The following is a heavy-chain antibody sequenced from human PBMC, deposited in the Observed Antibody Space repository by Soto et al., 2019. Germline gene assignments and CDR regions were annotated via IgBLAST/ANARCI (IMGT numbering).Heavy chain of an antibody. D-gene: IGHD6-13*01. V-gene: IGHV5-51*01. J-gene: IGHJ6*02. CDR1: GYSFTSYW. CDR2: IYPGDSDT. CDR3: ARHSGAGSSWTPNYYGMDV. Sequence: GESLKISCKGSGYSFTSYWIGWVRQMPGKGLEWMGIIYPGDSDTRYSPSFQGQVTISADKSISTAYLQWSSLKASGTAMYYCARHSGAGSSWTPNYYGMDVWGQGTTVTVSS.